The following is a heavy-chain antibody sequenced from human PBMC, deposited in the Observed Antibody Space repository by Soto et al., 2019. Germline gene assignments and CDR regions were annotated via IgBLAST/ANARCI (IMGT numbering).Heavy chain of an antibody. D-gene: IGHD3-22*01. CDR2: IYPGDSDT. CDR3: ATHSYYYDSSGYYYFEY. Sequence: GESLKISCKGSGYSFTSYWIGWVRQMPGKGLEWMGIIYPGDSDTRYSPSFQGQVTISADKSISTAYLQWSSLKASDTAMYYCATHSYYYDSSGYYYFEYWGQGTLVTVSS. V-gene: IGHV5-51*01. J-gene: IGHJ4*02. CDR1: GYSFTSYW.